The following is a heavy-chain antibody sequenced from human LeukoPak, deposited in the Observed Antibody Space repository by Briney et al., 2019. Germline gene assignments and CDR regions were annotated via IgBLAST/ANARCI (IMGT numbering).Heavy chain of an antibody. J-gene: IGHJ5*02. V-gene: IGHV4-38-2*02. CDR2: IYHTGTT. Sequence: SETLSLTCTVSGYSISSGYYWGWIRQPPGKGLEWIGNIYHTGTTYYNPSLKSRVTISVDTSKNHFSLKLSSVTAADTAVYSCARGITMIGRLRFDPWGQGTLVTVSS. CDR3: ARGITMIGRLRFDP. CDR1: GYSISSGYY. D-gene: IGHD3-22*01.